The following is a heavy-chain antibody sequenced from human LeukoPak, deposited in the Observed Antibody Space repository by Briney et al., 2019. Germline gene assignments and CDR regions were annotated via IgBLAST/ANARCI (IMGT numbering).Heavy chain of an antibody. J-gene: IGHJ4*02. CDR3: ARVGIYGDYGRYFDY. V-gene: IGHV3-21*01. CDR2: ISSSSSYI. CDR1: GFTFSSYS. Sequence: GGSLRLSCAASGFTFSSYSMNWVRQAPGKGLEWVSSISSSSSYIYYADSAKGRFTISRDNAKNSLYLQMNSLRAEDTAVYYCARVGIYGDYGRYFDYWGQGTLVTVSS. D-gene: IGHD4-17*01.